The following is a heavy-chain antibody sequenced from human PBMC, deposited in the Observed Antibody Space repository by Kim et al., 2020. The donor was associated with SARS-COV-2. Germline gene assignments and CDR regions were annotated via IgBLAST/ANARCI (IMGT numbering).Heavy chain of an antibody. CDR3: AKGLSLGPY. V-gene: IGHV3-23*01. D-gene: IGHD3-16*01. CDR1: GFIFTTYA. J-gene: IGHJ4*02. CDR2: VSASGHNT. Sequence: GGSLRLSCAASGFIFTTYAMNWVHQAPGKGLQWVSAVSASGHNTYYADSVKGRFTVSRDNSKNTLYLQMNSLRAEDTAVYYCAKGLSLGPYWGQGTLVT.